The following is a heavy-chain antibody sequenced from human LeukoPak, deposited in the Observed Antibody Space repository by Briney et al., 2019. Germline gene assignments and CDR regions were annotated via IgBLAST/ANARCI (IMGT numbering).Heavy chain of an antibody. Sequence: GGSLRLSCAASGFTFSSYAMHWVRQAPGKGLEWVAVISYDGSNKYYADSVKGRFTISRDNSKNTLYLQMNSLRAEDTAVYYCARGEGAPPYDILTGYNYYFDYWGQGTLVTVSS. CDR2: ISYDGSNK. D-gene: IGHD3-9*01. CDR1: GFTFSSYA. V-gene: IGHV3-30-3*01. CDR3: ARGEGAPPYDILTGYNYYFDY. J-gene: IGHJ4*02.